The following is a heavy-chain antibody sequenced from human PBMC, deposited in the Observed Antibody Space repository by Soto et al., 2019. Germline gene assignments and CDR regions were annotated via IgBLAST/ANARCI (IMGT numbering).Heavy chain of an antibody. J-gene: IGHJ3*02. CDR1: GGSISPYY. Sequence: QVQLQESGPGLVKPSETLSLTCTVSGGSISPYYWYWIRQPPGKGLEWIGYIYYSGSTKYNPSLKXRXTXXVDTSKNQFSLKLTSVTAADTAVYYCARAVTGVDIWGQGTMVTVSS. V-gene: IGHV4-59*01. CDR2: IYYSGST. CDR3: ARAVTGVDI. D-gene: IGHD3-16*02.